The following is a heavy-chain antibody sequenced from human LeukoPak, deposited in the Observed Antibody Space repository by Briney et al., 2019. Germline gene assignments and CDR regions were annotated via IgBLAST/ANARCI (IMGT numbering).Heavy chain of an antibody. CDR2: IFYSGST. CDR1: GXSISSRTYY. J-gene: IGHJ4*02. V-gene: IGHV4-39*01. D-gene: IGHD3-10*01. CDR3: ARLYAGTRPPDY. Sequence: SETLSLTCTVSGXSISSRTYYWGWIRQPPGKGLEWIGSIFYSGSTYYNPSLKSRVTISVDTSKSQFSLKLSSVTAADTAVYYCARLYAGTRPPDYWGQGTLVTVSS.